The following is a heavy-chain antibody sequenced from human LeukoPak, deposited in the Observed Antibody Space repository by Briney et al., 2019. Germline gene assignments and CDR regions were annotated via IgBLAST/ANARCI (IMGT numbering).Heavy chain of an antibody. CDR2: IYPGDSDT. V-gene: IGHV5-51*01. CDR1: GYSFTTYW. Sequence: GESLKISCRGSGYSFTTYWIGWVRQMPGKGLEWMGIIYPGDSDTRYTPSFQGQVTMSADKSISTAYLQWSSLKASDTAMYYCARRPPPDYGSGSVNYYFDYWGQGTLVTVSS. CDR3: ARRPPPDYGSGSVNYYFDY. J-gene: IGHJ4*02. D-gene: IGHD3-10*01.